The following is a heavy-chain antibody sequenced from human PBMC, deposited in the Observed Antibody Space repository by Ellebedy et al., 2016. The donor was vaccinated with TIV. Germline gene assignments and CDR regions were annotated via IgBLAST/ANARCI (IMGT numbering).Heavy chain of an antibody. D-gene: IGHD3-10*01. Sequence: PGGSLRLSCAASGFTFSSYAMSWVRQAPGKGLEWVSAISGSGGSTYYADSVKGRFTISRDNSKNTLYLQMNSLRAEDTAVYYCASLLVWFGDRPVDYWGQGTLVTVSS. CDR2: ISGSGGST. CDR3: ASLLVWFGDRPVDY. CDR1: GFTFSSYA. V-gene: IGHV3-23*01. J-gene: IGHJ4*02.